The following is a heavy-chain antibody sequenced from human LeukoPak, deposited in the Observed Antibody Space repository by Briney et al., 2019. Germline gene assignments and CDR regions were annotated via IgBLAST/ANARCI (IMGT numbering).Heavy chain of an antibody. V-gene: IGHV4-39*01. CDR2: IYYSGST. D-gene: IGHD6-6*01. Sequence: SETLSLTCTVSGGSISSSSYYWGWIRQPPGKGLEWIGSIYYSGSTYYNPSLKSRVTISVDTSKNQFSLKLSSVTAADTAVYYCARHLGAARPRRLGYYYMDVWGKGTTVTVSS. J-gene: IGHJ6*03. CDR3: ARHLGAARPRRLGYYYMDV. CDR1: GGSISSSSYY.